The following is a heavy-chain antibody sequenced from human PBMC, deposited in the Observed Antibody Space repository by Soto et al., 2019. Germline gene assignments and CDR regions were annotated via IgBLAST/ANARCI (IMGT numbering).Heavy chain of an antibody. V-gene: IGHV3-21*01. J-gene: IGHJ5*02. CDR1: GFTFRSFT. D-gene: IGHD6-13*01. Sequence: PGGSLRLSRAASGFTFRSFTMNWVRQAPGKGLEWVSTISSNSAYIYYTDALRGRFTISRDNAKNSLHLQMNSLRAEDTAVYYCTRDASRDSSARGWFDPWGPGTLVTVSS. CDR3: TRDASRDSSARGWFDP. CDR2: ISSNSAYI.